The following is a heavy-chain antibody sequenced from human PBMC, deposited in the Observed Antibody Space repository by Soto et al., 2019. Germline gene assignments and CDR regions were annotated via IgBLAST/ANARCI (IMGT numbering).Heavy chain of an antibody. Sequence: QVQLLESGPGLVKPSQTLSLTCSVSGDSISNLDYFWAWIRQPPGQALEYIGYIYKSATTYYNPSSESRVAISVDTSKSQYSPNVTSVTAADTAVYFCARGRYCLTGRCFPNWFDSWGQGALVTVSS. V-gene: IGHV4-30-4*01. D-gene: IGHD7-27*01. J-gene: IGHJ5*01. CDR3: ARGRYCLTGRCFPNWFDS. CDR2: IYKSATT. CDR1: GDSISNLDYF.